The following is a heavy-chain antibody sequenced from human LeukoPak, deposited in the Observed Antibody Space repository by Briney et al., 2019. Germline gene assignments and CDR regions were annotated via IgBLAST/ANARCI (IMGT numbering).Heavy chain of an antibody. CDR3: ARISSGWYGAFDY. CDR1: GGSISSSSYY. CDR2: IYYSGST. Sequence: SETLSLTCTVSGGSISSSSYYWGWIRQPPGKGLEWIESIYYSGSTYYNPSLKSRVTISVDTSKNQFSLKLSSVTAADTAVYYCARISSGWYGAFDYWGRGTLVTVSS. V-gene: IGHV4-39*01. D-gene: IGHD6-19*01. J-gene: IGHJ4*02.